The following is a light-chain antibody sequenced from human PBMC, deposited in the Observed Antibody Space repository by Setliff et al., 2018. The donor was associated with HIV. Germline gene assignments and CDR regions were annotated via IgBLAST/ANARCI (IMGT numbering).Light chain of an antibody. CDR1: SSDVGFSNS. J-gene: IGLJ1*01. CDR3: SSFLSTTTSV. V-gene: IGLV2-14*01. CDR2: EVS. Sequence: QSVLTQPASVSGSPGQSITISCTGISSDVGFSNSVSWYQQHPGKAPKLLVYEVSNRPSGVSNRFSGSKSGNTASLTISGLQAEDEGDYYCSSFLSTTTSVFGSGTKVT.